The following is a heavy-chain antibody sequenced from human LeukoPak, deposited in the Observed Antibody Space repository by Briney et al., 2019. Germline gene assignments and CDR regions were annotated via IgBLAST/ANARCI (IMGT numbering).Heavy chain of an antibody. D-gene: IGHD1-20*01. CDR2: INPNSGGT. CDR1: VYSFTGYS. CDR3: ATQNNSYFDY. J-gene: IGHJ4*02. Sequence: ASVKVSCKASVYSFTGYSMHWLRQAPGQGLEWMGWINPNSGGTKFAQKFQGRVTMTRDTSISTAYMEVSRLRSDDTAVYYCATQNNSYFDYWGQGTLVTVSS. V-gene: IGHV1-2*02.